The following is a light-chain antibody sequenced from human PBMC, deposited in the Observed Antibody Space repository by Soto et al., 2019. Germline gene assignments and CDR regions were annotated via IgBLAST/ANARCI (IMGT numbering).Light chain of an antibody. CDR3: QQYGSSTYT. V-gene: IGKV3-20*01. Sequence: EIVLTQSPGTLSLSPGERAALSCRASQSVSSSYLAWYQQKPGQAPRLLIYGASSRATGIPDRFSGSGSGTDFTLTISRLEPEDFAVYYCQQYGSSTYTFGQGNKRAIK. J-gene: IGKJ2*01. CDR1: QSVSSSY. CDR2: GAS.